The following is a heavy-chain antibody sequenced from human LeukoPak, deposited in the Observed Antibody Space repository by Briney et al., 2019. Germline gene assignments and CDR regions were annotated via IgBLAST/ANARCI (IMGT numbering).Heavy chain of an antibody. D-gene: IGHD3-9*01. CDR3: ARAIRYFDWLSSLYYYYYYMDV. CDR1: GYTFTSYD. V-gene: IGHV1-8*01. CDR2: MNPTSGNT. Sequence: ASVKVSCKASGYTFTSYDINWVRQATGQGLEWMGWMNPTSGNTGYAQKFQGRVTMTRNTSISTAYMELSSLRSEDTAVYYCARAIRYFDWLSSLYYYYYYMDVWGKGTTVTISS. J-gene: IGHJ6*03.